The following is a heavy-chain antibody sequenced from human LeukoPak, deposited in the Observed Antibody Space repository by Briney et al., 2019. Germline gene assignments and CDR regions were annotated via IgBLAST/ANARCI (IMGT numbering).Heavy chain of an antibody. J-gene: IGHJ6*02. Sequence: WSLRLACAASGFTFSNDCMTWIREARGKGLEWVANVNQDGSEGYYVNSVRGRFTISRDNAKNSLDLQLNRLRAEDTALYFCAKANAMDVWGQGTTVPVSS. CDR3: AKANAMDV. CDR1: GFTFSNDC. CDR2: VNQDGSEG. V-gene: IGHV3-7*01.